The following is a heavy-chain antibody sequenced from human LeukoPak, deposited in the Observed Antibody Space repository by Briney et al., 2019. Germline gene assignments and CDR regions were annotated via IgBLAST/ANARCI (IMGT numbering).Heavy chain of an antibody. CDR2: IYYSGST. CDR1: GGSIRSSSYY. CDR3: ARQVVAVAGTGYFDY. V-gene: IGHV4-39*01. J-gene: IGHJ4*02. Sequence: SETLSLTCTVSGGSIRSSSYYWGWIRQPPGKGLEWIGSIYYSGSTYYNASLKSRGTISVDTSKNRFSLKLNSVTAADTAVYFCARQVVAVAGTGYFDYWGQGTLVTVSS. D-gene: IGHD6-19*01.